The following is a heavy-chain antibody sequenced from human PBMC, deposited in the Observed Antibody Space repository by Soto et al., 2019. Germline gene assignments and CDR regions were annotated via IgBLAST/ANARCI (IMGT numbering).Heavy chain of an antibody. D-gene: IGHD3-3*01. Sequence: SETLSLTCTFSGCSISSYYWSWIRQPPGKGLEWIGYIYYSGSTNYNPSLKSRVTISVDTSKNQFSLKLSSVTAADTAVYYCARGSPLETIFDYWGQGTLVTVSS. V-gene: IGHV4-59*01. CDR1: GCSISSYY. CDR2: IYYSGST. J-gene: IGHJ4*02. CDR3: ARGSPLETIFDY.